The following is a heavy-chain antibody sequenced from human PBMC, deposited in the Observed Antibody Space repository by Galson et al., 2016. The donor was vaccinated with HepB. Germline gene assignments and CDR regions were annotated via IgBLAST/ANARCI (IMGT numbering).Heavy chain of an antibody. CDR3: STAGNGFPFDD. J-gene: IGHJ4*02. CDR2: IKSNIDGGTT. Sequence: SLRLSCAASGFTFSNAWMSWVRQAPGKGLEWVGRIKSNIDGGTTDYAAPVKGRFTISRHESTNMLYLQMSGLKIEDTAVYYCSTAGNGFPFDDWGQGTLVTVSS. V-gene: IGHV3-15*01. CDR1: GFTFSNAW. D-gene: IGHD3-3*01.